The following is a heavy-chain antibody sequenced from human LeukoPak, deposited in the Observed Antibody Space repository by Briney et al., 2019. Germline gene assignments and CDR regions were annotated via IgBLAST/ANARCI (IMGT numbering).Heavy chain of an antibody. D-gene: IGHD3-9*01. V-gene: IGHV1-8*01. J-gene: IGHJ5*02. CDR3: ARGGPGLRYFVCILGRNWFDP. CDR2: MNPNSGNT. CDR1: GYTFTSYD. Sequence: ASVKVSCKASGYTFTSYDINWVRQATGQGLEWMGWMNPNSGNTGYAQKFQGRVTMTRNTSISTAYMELSSLRSEDTAVYYCARGGPGLRYFVCILGRNWFDPWGQGTLVTVSS.